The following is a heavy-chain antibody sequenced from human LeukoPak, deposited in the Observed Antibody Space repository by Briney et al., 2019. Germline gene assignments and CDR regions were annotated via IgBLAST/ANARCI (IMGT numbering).Heavy chain of an antibody. D-gene: IGHD6-13*01. J-gene: IGHJ3*02. Sequence: SETLSLTCTVSGGSISSYYWSWIRQPPGKGLEWLGYIYYSGSTNYNPSLKSRVTISVDTSKNQFSLKLSSVTAADTAVYYCARASYSSSWYGGHAFDIWGQGTMVTVSS. CDR3: ARASYSSSWYGGHAFDI. V-gene: IGHV4-59*01. CDR2: IYYSGST. CDR1: GGSISSYY.